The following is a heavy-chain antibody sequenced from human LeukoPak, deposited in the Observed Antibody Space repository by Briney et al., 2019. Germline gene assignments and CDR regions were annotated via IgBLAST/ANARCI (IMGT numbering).Heavy chain of an antibody. CDR1: GFTFSSYA. D-gene: IGHD1-26*01. CDR3: ARVIEGRGSFPTYYYYYYMDV. Sequence: GGSLRLSCAASGFTFSSYAMSWVRQAPGKGLEWVSAISGSGGSTYYADSVKGRFTISRDNSKNTLYLQMNSLRAEDTAVYYCARVIEGRGSFPTYYYYYYMDVWGKGTTVTVSS. CDR2: ISGSGGST. J-gene: IGHJ6*03. V-gene: IGHV3-23*01.